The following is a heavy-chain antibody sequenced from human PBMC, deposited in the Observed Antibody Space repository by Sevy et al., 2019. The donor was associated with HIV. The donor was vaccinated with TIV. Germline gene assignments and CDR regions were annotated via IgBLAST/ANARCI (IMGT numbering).Heavy chain of an antibody. CDR1: GFTFGDYA. CDR3: SSGGRFLEWFPGA. Sequence: GGSLRLSCTASGFTFGDYAMSWFRQAPGKGLEWVGFIRSKAYGGTTEYAASVKGRFTISRDDCKSIAYLQMNSLKTEDTAVYYCSSGGRFLEWFPGAWGQGTLVTVSS. D-gene: IGHD3-3*01. V-gene: IGHV3-49*03. CDR2: IRSKAYGGTT. J-gene: IGHJ4*02.